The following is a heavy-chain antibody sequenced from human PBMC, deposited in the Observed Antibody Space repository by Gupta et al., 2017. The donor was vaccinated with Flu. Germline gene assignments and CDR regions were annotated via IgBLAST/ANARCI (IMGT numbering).Heavy chain of an antibody. CDR3: SRGVGVYNRVPGA. Sequence: RQPPGKGLEWIGEINHSGSTHYNPSLKSRVTMAVDTSKNPFSLTLRSVTAADTAVYFCSRGVGVYNRVPGAWGQGTPVTVSS. J-gene: IGHJ5*02. D-gene: IGHD1-26*01. CDR2: INHSGST. V-gene: IGHV4-34*13.